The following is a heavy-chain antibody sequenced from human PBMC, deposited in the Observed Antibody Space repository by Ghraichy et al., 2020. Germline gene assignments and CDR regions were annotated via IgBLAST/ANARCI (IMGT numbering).Heavy chain of an antibody. CDR1: GFPFSAYG. CDR2: ITSSSRTT. Sequence: GESLRLSCVGSGFPFSAYGMNWVRQSPGKGLEWVSYITSSSRTTFYADSVKGRFTISRDNAQNSLYLQMNSLRDEDTAVYYCARGTGVVRFYYYAGMDVWGQGTAGTVS. J-gene: IGHJ6*02. D-gene: IGHD3-3*01. CDR3: ARGTGVVRFYYYAGMDV. V-gene: IGHV3-48*02.